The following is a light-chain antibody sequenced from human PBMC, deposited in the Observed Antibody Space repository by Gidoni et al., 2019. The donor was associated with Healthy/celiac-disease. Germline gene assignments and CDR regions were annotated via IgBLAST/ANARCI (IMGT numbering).Light chain of an antibody. J-gene: IGKJ4*01. Sequence: EIVLTPSPGTLSLSPWERATLSCRASQSVSSSYLAWYQQKPGQAPRLLIYGASSRATGIPDRFSGSGSGTDFTLTISRLEPEDFAVYYCQQYDSSPLTFGGGTKVEIK. CDR3: QQYDSSPLT. CDR1: QSVSSSY. CDR2: GAS. V-gene: IGKV3-20*01.